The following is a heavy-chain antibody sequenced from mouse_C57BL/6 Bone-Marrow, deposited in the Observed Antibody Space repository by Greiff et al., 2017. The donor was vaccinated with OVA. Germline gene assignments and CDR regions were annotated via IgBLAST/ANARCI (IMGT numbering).Heavy chain of an antibody. D-gene: IGHD1-1*01. CDR3: TTSAGSSYGFAY. CDR2: IDPENGDT. CDR1: GFNIKDDY. Sequence: VQLQQPGAELVRPGASVKLSCTASGFNIKDDYMHWVKQRPEQGLEWIGWIDPENGDTEYASKFQGKATITADTSSNTAYLQLSSLTSEDTAVYYCTTSAGSSYGFAYWGQGTLVTVSA. J-gene: IGHJ3*01. V-gene: IGHV14-4*01.